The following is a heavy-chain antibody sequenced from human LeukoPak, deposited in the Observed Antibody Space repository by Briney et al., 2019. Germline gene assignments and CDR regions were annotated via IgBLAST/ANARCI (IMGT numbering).Heavy chain of an antibody. Sequence: SETLSLPCTVSGGSISSYHWSWIRQPPGKGLQWIGHIYYTGSTNYNPSLKSRLTISLDTSKNQFSLKLSSVTAADTAVYYCTRSLGVVIHGGMDVWGQGTTVTVSS. CDR1: GGSISSYH. CDR3: TRSLGVVIHGGMDV. J-gene: IGHJ6*02. CDR2: IYYTGST. D-gene: IGHD3-3*01. V-gene: IGHV4-59*01.